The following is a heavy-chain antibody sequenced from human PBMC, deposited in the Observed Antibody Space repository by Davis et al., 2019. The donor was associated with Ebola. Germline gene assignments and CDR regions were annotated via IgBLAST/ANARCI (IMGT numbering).Heavy chain of an antibody. CDR3: ARRNSGNSGWTPLYGGDGMDV. V-gene: IGHV5-51*01. Sequence: GESLKISCKGSGYSFTSYWISWVRQMPGKGLEWMGIIYPGDSDTRYSQSFQGQVTISADKSIRTAYLQWSSLKASDTAMYYCARRNSGNSGWTPLYGGDGMDVWGQGTTVTVSS. CDR2: IYPGDSDT. CDR1: GYSFTSYW. J-gene: IGHJ6*02. D-gene: IGHD6-19*01.